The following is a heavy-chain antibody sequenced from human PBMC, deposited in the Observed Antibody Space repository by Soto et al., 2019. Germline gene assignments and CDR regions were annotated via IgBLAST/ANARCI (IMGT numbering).Heavy chain of an antibody. Sequence: GGSLRLSCAASGFTFNTYSMNWVRQAPGKGPEWISYITSSSTTIYYADSVKGRFTISRDNAKNSLYLQMNSLRDEDTAVYYCASDKGLAGSFDTWGQGTLVTVSS. J-gene: IGHJ5*02. CDR3: ASDKGLAGSFDT. CDR2: ITSSSTTI. CDR1: GFTFNTYS. D-gene: IGHD6-13*01. V-gene: IGHV3-48*02.